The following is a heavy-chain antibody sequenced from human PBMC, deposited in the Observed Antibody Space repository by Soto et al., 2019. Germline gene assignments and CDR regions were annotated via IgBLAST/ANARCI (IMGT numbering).Heavy chain of an antibody. D-gene: IGHD2-8*01. Sequence: PGESLKSSCKGSGYTFTSYWIGWVRQMPGKGLEWMGIIYPGDSDTRYSPSFQGQVTISADKSISTAYLQWSSLKASDTAMYYCARGNCTNGVCYPYYYYYGMDVWGQGTTVTVSS. V-gene: IGHV5-51*01. CDR3: ARGNCTNGVCYPYYYYYGMDV. CDR1: GYTFTSYW. J-gene: IGHJ6*02. CDR2: IYPGDSDT.